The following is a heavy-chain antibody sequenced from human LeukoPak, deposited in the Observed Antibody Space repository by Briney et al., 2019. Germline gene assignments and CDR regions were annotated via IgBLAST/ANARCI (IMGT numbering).Heavy chain of an antibody. V-gene: IGHV4-34*01. CDR1: DESLSGYY. Sequence: SETLSLTCAVNDESLSGYYWSWIRQPPGQGLEWIGEINLSGSTNYNPSLKSRVTMSVDTSKNQFSLKLSSVTAADTAVYYCARLLLGGHLYWYFDLWGRGTLVTVSS. D-gene: IGHD1-26*01. CDR2: INLSGST. CDR3: ARLLLGGHLYWYFDL. J-gene: IGHJ2*01.